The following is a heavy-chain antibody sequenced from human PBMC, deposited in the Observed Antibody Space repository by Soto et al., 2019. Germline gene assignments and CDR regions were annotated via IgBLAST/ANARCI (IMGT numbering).Heavy chain of an antibody. CDR3: ASGLYDSSGYPFDY. Sequence: GGSLRLSCVGSGFTSSDHYMDWVRQAPGKGLEWVGRIRDKANSYSTEYAACVKGRLTISRDDSKNSLYLQMSSLETEETAVYYCASGLYDSSGYPFDYWGQGTLVTVSS. V-gene: IGHV3-72*01. J-gene: IGHJ4*02. CDR2: IRDKANSYST. D-gene: IGHD3-22*01. CDR1: GFTSSDHY.